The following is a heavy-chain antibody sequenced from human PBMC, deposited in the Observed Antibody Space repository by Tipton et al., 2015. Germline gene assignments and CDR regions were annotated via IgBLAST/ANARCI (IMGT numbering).Heavy chain of an antibody. Sequence: TLSLTCIVSGGSISSYYWSWIRQPPGKGLEWIGYIYTRGSAYYNPSLKSRVTISIDTPKNQFSLKLNSVTAADTAVYYCASGYRSNWPFDYWGQGTLVTVSS. J-gene: IGHJ4*02. CDR3: ASGYRSNWPFDY. CDR1: GGSISSYY. CDR2: IYTRGSA. D-gene: IGHD6-13*01. V-gene: IGHV4-59*01.